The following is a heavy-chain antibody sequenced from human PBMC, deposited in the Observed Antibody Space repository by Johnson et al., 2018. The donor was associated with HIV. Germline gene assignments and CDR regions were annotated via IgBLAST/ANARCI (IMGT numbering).Heavy chain of an antibody. CDR1: GFTFSSYA. V-gene: IGHV3-30-3*01. J-gene: IGHJ3*02. CDR2: ISYDGSNK. D-gene: IGHD3-22*01. CDR3: GREAHYYDSSGLKRGAFDI. Sequence: QVQLVESGGGLIQPGGSLRLSCAASGFTFSSYAMHWVRQAPGKGLEWVAVISYDGSNKYYADSVKGRFTISRDNSKNKLYLQMNSLRAEDTAVYYCGREAHYYDSSGLKRGAFDIWGQGTMVTVSS.